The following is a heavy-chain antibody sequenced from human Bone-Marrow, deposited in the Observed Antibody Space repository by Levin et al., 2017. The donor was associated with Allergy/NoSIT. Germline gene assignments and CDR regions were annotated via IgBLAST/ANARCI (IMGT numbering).Heavy chain of an antibody. Sequence: KISCKASGGTFSSYAISWVRQAPGQGLEWMGGIIPIFGTANYAQKFQGRVTITADESTSTAYMELSSLRSEDTAVYYCARDLGPYSKVGGSYDGMDVWGQGTTVTVSS. CDR3: ARDLGPYSKVGGSYDGMDV. CDR2: IIPIFGTA. V-gene: IGHV1-69*01. CDR1: GGTFSSYA. D-gene: IGHD4-11*01. J-gene: IGHJ6*02.